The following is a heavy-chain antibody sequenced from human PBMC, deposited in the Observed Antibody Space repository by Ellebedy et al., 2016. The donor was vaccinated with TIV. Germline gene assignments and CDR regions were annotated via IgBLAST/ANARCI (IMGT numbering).Heavy chain of an antibody. CDR2: ISAYNGNT. J-gene: IGHJ6*02. V-gene: IGHV1-18*01. Sequence: AASVKVSCKASGYTFTSYGISWVRQAPGQGLEWMGWISAYNGNTNYAQKLQGRVTMTTDTSTSTAYMELRRLRSDDTAVYYCAKNTGGYYYYGMDVWGQGTTVTVSS. D-gene: IGHD7-27*01. CDR1: GYTFTSYG. CDR3: AKNTGGYYYYGMDV.